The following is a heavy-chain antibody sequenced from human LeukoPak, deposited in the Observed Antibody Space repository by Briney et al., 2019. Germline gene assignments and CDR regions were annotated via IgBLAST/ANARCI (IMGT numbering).Heavy chain of an antibody. Sequence: GASVKVSFKGSGYTFTGYYMHWVRQAPGQGLEWMGWINPNSGGTNYAQKFQGRVTMTREQSISTAYMELSRLRSDDTAVYYWARILASGQLLFPFDYWGQGTLVTVSS. D-gene: IGHD2-2*01. V-gene: IGHV1-2*02. J-gene: IGHJ4*02. CDR3: ARILASGQLLFPFDY. CDR1: GYTFTGYY. CDR2: INPNSGGT.